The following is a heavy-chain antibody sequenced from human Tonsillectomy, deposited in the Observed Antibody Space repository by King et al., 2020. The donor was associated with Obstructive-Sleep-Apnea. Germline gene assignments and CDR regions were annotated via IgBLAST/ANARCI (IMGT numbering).Heavy chain of an antibody. D-gene: IGHD6-13*01. CDR3: ARVYIAAAGHTLDY. Sequence: VQLVESGGGLVKPGGFLRLSCAASWFTFSSYSMNMVRQASENGLEWVSSISSRSAYINSADSVKGGFTISRDNAKNSLYLQMNSLRGEDTAVYYCARVYIAAAGHTLDYWGQGTLVTVSS. V-gene: IGHV3-21*01. CDR1: WFTFSSYS. CDR2: ISSRSAYI. J-gene: IGHJ4*02.